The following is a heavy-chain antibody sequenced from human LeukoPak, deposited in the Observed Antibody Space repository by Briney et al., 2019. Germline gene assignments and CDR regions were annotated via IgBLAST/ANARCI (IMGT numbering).Heavy chain of an antibody. CDR2: VKQDGSEK. CDR3: ARDSAGNDY. D-gene: IGHD6-13*01. V-gene: IGHV3-7*01. Sequence: GGSLRLSCAASGFTFSTYWMSWVRQAPGKGLEWVANVKQDGSEKYYVDSVKGRFTISRDNAKNSLYLQMTSLRAEDKAMYYCARDSAGNDYWGQGTLVTVSS. CDR1: GFTFSTYW. J-gene: IGHJ4*02.